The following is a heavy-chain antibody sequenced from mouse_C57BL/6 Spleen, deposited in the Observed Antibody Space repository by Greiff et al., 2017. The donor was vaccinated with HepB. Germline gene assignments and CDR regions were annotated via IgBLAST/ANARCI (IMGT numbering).Heavy chain of an antibody. CDR2: IYPGSGNT. V-gene: IGHV1-76*01. J-gene: IGHJ2*01. CDR1: GYTFTDYY. CDR3: ARDGLYGSSLDY. Sequence: VQLQQSGAELVRPGASVKLSCKASGYTFTDYYINWVKQRPGQGLEWIARIYPGSGNTYYNEKVKGKATLTAEKSSSTAYMQPSSLTSEDSAVYFCARDGLYGSSLDYWGQGTTLTVSS. D-gene: IGHD1-1*01.